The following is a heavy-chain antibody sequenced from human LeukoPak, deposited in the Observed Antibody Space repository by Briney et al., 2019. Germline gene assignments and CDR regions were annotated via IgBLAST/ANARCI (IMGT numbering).Heavy chain of an antibody. J-gene: IGHJ4*02. CDR2: VSYDGSNI. D-gene: IGHD2-2*01. V-gene: IGHV3-30*03. CDR3: ARDLRAYCSSTSCYALDY. Sequence: GGSLRLSCAASGFTVITNDMSWVRQAPGKGLEWVAVVSYDGSNIYYADSVKGRFTISRDNAKNTLYLQMNSLRAEDTAVYYGARDLRAYCSSTSCYALDYWRQGSQVAL. CDR1: GFTVITND.